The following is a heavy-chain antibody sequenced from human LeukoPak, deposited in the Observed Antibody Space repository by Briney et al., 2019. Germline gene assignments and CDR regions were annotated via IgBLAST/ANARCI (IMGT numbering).Heavy chain of an antibody. CDR2: ITSSSSYI. V-gene: IGHV3-21*01. CDR1: GFSFNSYS. CDR3: ARVYSSSWYSGY. D-gene: IGHD6-13*01. Sequence: GGSLRLSCAASGFSFNSYSMNWVRQAPGKGLEWVSSITSSSSYIYYADSVKGRFTTSRDNAKNSLYLQMNSLRAEDTAVYYCARVYSSSWYSGYWGQGPLVTVSS. J-gene: IGHJ4*02.